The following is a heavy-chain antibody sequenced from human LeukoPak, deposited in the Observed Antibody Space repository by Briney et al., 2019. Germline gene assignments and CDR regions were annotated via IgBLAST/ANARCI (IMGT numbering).Heavy chain of an antibody. CDR1: GFTVSSNY. J-gene: IGHJ4*02. D-gene: IGHD5-12*01. CDR3: ARDRGSGYDPGYFDY. Sequence: PGGSLRLSCAASGFTVSSNYMNWVRQAPGKGLEWVSIIYSGGSTYYADSVKGRFTISRDNSKNTLYLQMNSLRVEDTAVYYCARDRGSGYDPGYFDYWGQGTLVTVSS. CDR2: IYSGGST. V-gene: IGHV3-53*01.